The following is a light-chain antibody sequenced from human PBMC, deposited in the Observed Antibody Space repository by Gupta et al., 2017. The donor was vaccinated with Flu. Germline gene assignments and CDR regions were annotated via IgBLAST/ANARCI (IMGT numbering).Light chain of an antibody. J-gene: IGKJ2*01. CDR2: RAS. Sequence: DIQMTQSPSTLYASIGDRVTITCRAGQDLSGWLAWYQQKAGKAPKLLMYRASSVESGVSSRFSGSGSGTEFTLTISNLQPDDSAIYYCQQDNSYPYNFGQGTKMEIK. CDR1: QDLSGW. V-gene: IGKV1-5*03. CDR3: QQDNSYPYN.